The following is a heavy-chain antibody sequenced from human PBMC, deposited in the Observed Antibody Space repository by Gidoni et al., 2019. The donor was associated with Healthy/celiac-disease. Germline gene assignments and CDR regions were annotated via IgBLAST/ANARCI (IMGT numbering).Heavy chain of an antibody. V-gene: IGHV1-2*02. CDR1: GSTFTGSY. CDR3: ARDHYDFWSGYPDYYYYGMDV. J-gene: IGHJ6*02. Sequence: QVQLVQSGAEVKKPGASVKVSCTASGSTFTGSYMHWVRQAPGQGLEWMGWINPNSGGTNYAQKFQGRVTMTRDTSISTAYMELSRLRSDDTAVYYCARDHYDFWSGYPDYYYYGMDVWGQGTTVTVSS. CDR2: INPNSGGT. D-gene: IGHD3-3*01.